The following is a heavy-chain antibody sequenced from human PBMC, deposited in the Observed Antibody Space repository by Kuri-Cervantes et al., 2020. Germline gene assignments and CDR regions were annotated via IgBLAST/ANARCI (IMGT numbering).Heavy chain of an antibody. V-gene: IGHV3-9*01. CDR3: ARGRSYYYDSSGYSDY. J-gene: IGHJ4*02. CDR1: GFTFSSYG. D-gene: IGHD3-22*01. CDR2: ISWNSGSI. Sequence: GGSLRLSCAASGFTFSSYGMHWVRQAPGKGLEWVSGISWNSGSIGYADSVKGRFTISRDNSKNTLYLQMNSLRAEDTAVYYCARGRSYYYDSSGYSDYWGQGTLVTVSS.